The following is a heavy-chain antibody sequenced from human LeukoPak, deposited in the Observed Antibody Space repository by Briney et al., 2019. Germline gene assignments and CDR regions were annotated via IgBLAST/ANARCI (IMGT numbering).Heavy chain of an antibody. CDR1: GFTFSSYG. CDR2: ISYDGSNK. CDR3: AKDLKAAAGPLSGGMDV. D-gene: IGHD6-13*01. V-gene: IGHV3-30*18. Sequence: QPGRSLRLSCAASGFTFSSYGMHWVRQAPGKGLEWVAVISYDGSNKYYADSVKGRFTISRDNSKNTLYLQMNSLRAEDTAVYYCAKDLKAAAGPLSGGMDVWGQGTTVTVSS. J-gene: IGHJ6*02.